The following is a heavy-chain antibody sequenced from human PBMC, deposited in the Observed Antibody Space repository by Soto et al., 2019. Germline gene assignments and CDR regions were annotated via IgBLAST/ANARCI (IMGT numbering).Heavy chain of an antibody. CDR2: VFHTGFT. V-gene: IGHV4-39*01. CDR1: GGSVSGSSYY. D-gene: IGHD1-1*01. J-gene: IGHJ4*02. CDR3: ATSQKGYNWNYVDH. Sequence: SETLSLTCAVSGGSVSGSSYYWAGLRQSPGKGPEWIGSVFHTGFTPYNPSLESRVSVSVDTSKSKFSLKLSAATASDTAVYYCATSQKGYNWNYVDHWGQGSLVTVSS.